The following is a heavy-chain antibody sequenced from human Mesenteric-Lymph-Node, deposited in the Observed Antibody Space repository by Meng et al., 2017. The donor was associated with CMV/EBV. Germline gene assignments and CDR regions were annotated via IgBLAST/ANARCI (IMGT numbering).Heavy chain of an antibody. CDR1: GDSVNSDNSF. CDR2: VSYTEST. D-gene: IGHD1-26*01. J-gene: IGHJ4*02. V-gene: IGHV4-61*01. CDR3: ARELRSGNYFYFDY. Sequence: TVSGDSVNSDNSFWTWIRQPPGKRLEWIGYVSYTESTNYNPSLKSRVTISVDTSKNQFSLKLSSVTAADTAVYFCARELRSGNYFYFDYWGQGTLVTVSS.